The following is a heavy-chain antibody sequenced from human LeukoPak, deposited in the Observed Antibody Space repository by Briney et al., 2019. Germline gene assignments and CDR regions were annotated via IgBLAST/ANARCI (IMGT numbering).Heavy chain of an antibody. CDR1: GYTFTSYG. V-gene: IGHV1-18*01. CDR2: ISAYNGNT. J-gene: IGHJ4*02. CDR3: AREGDYVWGSYRLPLDY. Sequence: ASVKVSCKPSGYTFTSYGISWVRQAPGQGLEWMGWISAYNGNTNCAQKLQGRVTMTTDTSTSTAYMELRSLRSDDTAVYYCAREGDYVWGSYRLPLDYWGQGTLVTVSS. D-gene: IGHD3-16*02.